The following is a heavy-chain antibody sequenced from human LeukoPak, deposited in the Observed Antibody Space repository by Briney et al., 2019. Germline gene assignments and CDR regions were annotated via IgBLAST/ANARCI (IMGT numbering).Heavy chain of an antibody. J-gene: IGHJ4*02. Sequence: QSGGSLRLSCAGSGFTFSSYALSWVRQVPGKGLEWVSALSGSGSGTYYAGSVKGRFTISRDNSKNTLFLQMNSLRAEDTAVYYCAKQGFIGDGDYKWGQGTLVTVSS. V-gene: IGHV3-23*01. CDR2: LSGSGSGT. CDR3: AKQGFIGDGDYK. D-gene: IGHD4-17*01. CDR1: GFTFSSYA.